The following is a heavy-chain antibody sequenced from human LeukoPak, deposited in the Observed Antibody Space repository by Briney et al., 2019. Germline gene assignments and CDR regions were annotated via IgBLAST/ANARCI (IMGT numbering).Heavy chain of an antibody. CDR1: GVSFSSYG. CDR2: IWYDGSNR. V-gene: IGHV3-33*01. CDR3: PRGDGYNDAEYLQH. D-gene: IGHD5-24*01. Sequence: GGSLRLSCAASGVSFSSYGMHWVCQAPGKGLGWVGVIWYDGSNRYYGDSVKGRFTISRDNSKKTLYLQMNSLRVEDTAVYYCPRGDGYNDAEYLQHWGQGTLVTVS. J-gene: IGHJ1*01.